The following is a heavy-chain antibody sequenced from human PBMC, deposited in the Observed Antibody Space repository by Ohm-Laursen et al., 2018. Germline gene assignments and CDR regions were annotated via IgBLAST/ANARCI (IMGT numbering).Heavy chain of an antibody. CDR3: ARTYGGRNWYFDL. Sequence: SVKVSCKASGGTFSSYGISWVRQAPGQGLEWMGGIIPIFGTPNYAQTFQGRVTITADKSTSTAYMELTSLRSEDTAVYYCARTYGGRNWYFDLWGRGTLLTVSS. V-gene: IGHV1-69*06. CDR1: GGTFSSYG. CDR2: IIPIFGTP. J-gene: IGHJ2*01. D-gene: IGHD4-23*01.